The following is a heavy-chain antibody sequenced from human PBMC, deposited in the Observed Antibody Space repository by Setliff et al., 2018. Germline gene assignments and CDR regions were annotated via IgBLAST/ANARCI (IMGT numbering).Heavy chain of an antibody. J-gene: IGHJ4*02. D-gene: IGHD3-22*01. Sequence: PGGSLRLSCAASGFTFSSYSMNWVRQAPGKGLEWVSSISSSSSYIYYADSVKGRFTISRDNAKNSLYLQMNRLRAEDTALYYCAKDRSRDYDDSSGYDHWGQGTLVTVSS. CDR1: GFTFSSYS. V-gene: IGHV3-21*04. CDR3: AKDRSRDYDDSSGYDH. CDR2: ISSSSSYI.